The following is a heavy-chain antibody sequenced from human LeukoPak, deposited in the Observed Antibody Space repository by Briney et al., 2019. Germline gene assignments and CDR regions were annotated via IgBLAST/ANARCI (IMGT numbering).Heavy chain of an antibody. CDR2: IGPTGFDR. V-gene: IGHV3-21*01. CDR1: GLTFSTSG. Sequence: GGSLRLSCTTSGLTFSTSGFNWVRQAPGKGLEWVASIGPTGFDRYHADSIKGRFTISRDNAKNTLYLQMNSLRAEDTAVYYCAREQWLVRGWDYWGQGTLVTVSS. D-gene: IGHD6-19*01. J-gene: IGHJ4*02. CDR3: AREQWLVRGWDY.